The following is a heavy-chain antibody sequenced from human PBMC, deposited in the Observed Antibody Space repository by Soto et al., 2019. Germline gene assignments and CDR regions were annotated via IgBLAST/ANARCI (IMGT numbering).Heavy chain of an antibody. J-gene: IGHJ6*02. CDR3: ARDLRKWEPHYYDYCIDV. CDR2: IIPIFGTA. V-gene: IGHV1-69*13. Sequence: SVKVSCKASGGTFRSYAISWVRQAPGQGLEWMGGIIPIFGTANYAQKVKGRVTITADESTSTAYMELSSLGSEDTAVYYCARDLRKWEPHYYDYCIDVWGQGTTVTVSS. CDR1: GGTFRSYA. D-gene: IGHD1-26*01.